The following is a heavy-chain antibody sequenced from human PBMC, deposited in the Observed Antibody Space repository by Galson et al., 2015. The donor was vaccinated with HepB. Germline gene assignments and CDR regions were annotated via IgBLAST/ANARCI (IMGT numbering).Heavy chain of an antibody. J-gene: IGHJ4*02. CDR2: IKSDGSTI. D-gene: IGHD3-3*01. CDR1: GFTFSSYW. CDR3: GRDWSGSIDY. V-gene: IGHV3-74*01. Sequence: SLRLSCAASGFTFSSYWMHWVRQAPGKGLVWVSLIKSDGSTIRYADSVKGRFTISRDNARNTLYLQMNSLRAEDTAVYYCGRDWSGSIDYWGQGTLVTVSS.